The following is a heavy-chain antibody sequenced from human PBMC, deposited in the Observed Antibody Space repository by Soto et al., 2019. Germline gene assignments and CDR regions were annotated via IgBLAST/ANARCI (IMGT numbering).Heavy chain of an antibody. Sequence: SETLSLNCPVSGCSITDYSWVWIRQPAGKGLEWIGRIFSSGSTNYNPSLKGRITMSLDTSKNQFSLKLNSATATDTAVYFCARDQGVVVTADNWFDPWGQGILVTVPS. V-gene: IGHV4-4*07. D-gene: IGHD2-21*02. J-gene: IGHJ5*02. CDR3: ARDQGVVVTADNWFDP. CDR2: IFSSGST. CDR1: GCSITDYS.